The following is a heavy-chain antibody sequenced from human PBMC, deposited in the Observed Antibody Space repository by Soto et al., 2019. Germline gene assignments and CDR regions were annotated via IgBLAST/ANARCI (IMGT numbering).Heavy chain of an antibody. D-gene: IGHD6-13*01. Sequence: GASVKVSCKTSGYTFADYVIHWVRQAPGQRLEWMGWINTGNGDTKYSQNFQGRVTITRDTSANTAYMELSSLRSEDTAVYYCARDRSGSWSMAPFDNWGQGTLVTVSS. CDR3: ARDRSGSWSMAPFDN. CDR2: INTGNGDT. CDR1: GYTFADYV. V-gene: IGHV1-3*04. J-gene: IGHJ4*02.